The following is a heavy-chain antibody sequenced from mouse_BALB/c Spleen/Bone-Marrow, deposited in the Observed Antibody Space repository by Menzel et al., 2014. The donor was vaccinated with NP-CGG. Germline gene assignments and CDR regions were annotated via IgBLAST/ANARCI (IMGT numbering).Heavy chain of an antibody. Sequence: QVQLQQSGAELVMPGASVKMSCKASGYTFTDYWMHWVKQRPGQGLEWIGAIDTSDSYTSYNQKFKGKATLTVDKSSSTAYMQLSSMTSEDSAVYYCARKYDYYYAMDYWGQGTSVTVSS. CDR3: ARKYDYYYAMDY. CDR2: IDTSDSYT. D-gene: IGHD2-4*01. CDR1: GYTFTDYW. J-gene: IGHJ4*01. V-gene: IGHV1-69*01.